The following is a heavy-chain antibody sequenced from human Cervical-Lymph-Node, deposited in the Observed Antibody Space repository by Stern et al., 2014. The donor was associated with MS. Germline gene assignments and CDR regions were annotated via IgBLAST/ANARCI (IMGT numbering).Heavy chain of an antibody. CDR1: GASISTVGYY. CDR3: ARSDRLWGSFDY. V-gene: IGHV4-31*03. Sequence: QVQLQESGPGLVKPSQTLSLTCTVSGASISTVGYYWSWIRQHPGKCLEWIAYIASIGSTYYNTSLKSRVSISADTSKNQFSLNLTSVTAADTALYYCARSDRLWGSFDYWGQGTLVAVSS. J-gene: IGHJ4*02. CDR2: IASIGST. D-gene: IGHD3-16*01.